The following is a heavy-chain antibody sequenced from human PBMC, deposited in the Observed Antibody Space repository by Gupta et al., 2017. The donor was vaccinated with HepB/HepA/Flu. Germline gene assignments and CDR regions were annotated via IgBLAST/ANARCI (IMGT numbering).Heavy chain of an antibody. Sequence: QVQMQESGPGLVKPSETLSLTCSVSGDSITTSYWNWIRQPPGGVLELIGYNYYTGSTSYNPSLKSRVTISVDTSKNQFSLKVNSVTAADTAVYDCARDGNWNDGGVTFDYWGQGILVTVSS. CDR1: GDSITTSY. D-gene: IGHD1-1*01. CDR2: NYYTGST. V-gene: IGHV4-59*01. CDR3: ARDGNWNDGGVTFDY. J-gene: IGHJ4*02.